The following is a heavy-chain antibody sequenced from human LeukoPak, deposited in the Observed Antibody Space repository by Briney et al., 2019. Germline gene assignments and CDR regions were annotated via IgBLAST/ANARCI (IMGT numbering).Heavy chain of an antibody. D-gene: IGHD1-26*01. J-gene: IGHJ3*02. CDR2: IYYSGTT. CDR1: GGSFSSSTYY. Sequence: SETLSLTCTVSGGSFSSSTYYWGWLRQPPGKGLEWVGSIYYSGTTYCNPSLKSPVTISVDTSKNQFSLKQSSVTAADTAVYYCATGSGSFSYAFDIWGQGTMVTVSS. CDR3: ATGSGSFSYAFDI. V-gene: IGHV4-39*07.